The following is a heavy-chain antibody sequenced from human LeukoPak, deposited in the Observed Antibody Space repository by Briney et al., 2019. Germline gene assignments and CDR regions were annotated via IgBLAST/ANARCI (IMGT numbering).Heavy chain of an antibody. CDR3: ARISQPADCSSTSCYSYYYYYYMDV. CDR2: IIPIFGTA. D-gene: IGHD2-2*02. CDR1: GYNFIDYY. V-gene: IGHV1-69*05. J-gene: IGHJ6*03. Sequence: SVKVSCKASGYNFIDYYIHWVRQAPGQGPEWMGWIIPIFGTANYAQKFQGRVTITTDESTSTAYMELSSLRSEDTAVYYCARISQPADCSSTSCYSYYYYYYMDVWGKGTTVTVSS.